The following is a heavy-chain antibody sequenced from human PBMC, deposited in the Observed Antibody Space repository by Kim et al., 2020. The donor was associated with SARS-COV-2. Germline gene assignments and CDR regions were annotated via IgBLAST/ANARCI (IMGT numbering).Heavy chain of an antibody. CDR2: ISTSGSAI. CDR3: AREQVHGGDY. J-gene: IGHJ4*02. D-gene: IGHD4-17*01. Sequence: GGSLRLSCAASGFTFSDYYMSWVRQAPGKGLEWISYISTSGSAIYYADSVKGRFTISRDNAKSSLYLQMNSLSAEDTAIYYCAREQVHGGDYWGQGTLVT. CDR1: GFTFSDYY. V-gene: IGHV3-11*04.